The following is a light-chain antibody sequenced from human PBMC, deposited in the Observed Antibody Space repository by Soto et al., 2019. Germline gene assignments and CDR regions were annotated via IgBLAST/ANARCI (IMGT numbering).Light chain of an antibody. CDR1: QSVSSK. Sequence: IVLTQSPATLSVSPGNRATLSCRASQSVSSKLAWYQHKPGQAPSLLIYGASTRATGVPVRFSGSGSGTDFTLTISSLQSEDFAIDFCQPYDNWPLTFGRGTKVEI. CDR2: GAS. CDR3: QPYDNWPLT. J-gene: IGKJ4*01. V-gene: IGKV3-15*01.